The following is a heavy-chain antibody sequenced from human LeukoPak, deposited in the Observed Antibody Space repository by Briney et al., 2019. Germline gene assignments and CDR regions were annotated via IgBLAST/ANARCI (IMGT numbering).Heavy chain of an antibody. CDR1: GCTFGDYA. D-gene: IGHD2-8*02. CDR3: AKGLTGDSCFLDY. V-gene: IGHV3-43*02. Sequence: GGSLRLSCAASGCTFGDYAMNWVRQTPGKGLEWVSLISGDGLATHYGDSVRGRFTISRNNSKNSLYLQMNGLRTEDTGFYYCAKGLTGDSCFLDYWGRGTVVSVS. J-gene: IGHJ4*02. CDR2: ISGDGLAT.